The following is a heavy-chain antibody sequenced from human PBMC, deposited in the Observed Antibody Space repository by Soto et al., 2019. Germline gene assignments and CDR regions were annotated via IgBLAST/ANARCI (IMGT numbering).Heavy chain of an antibody. D-gene: IGHD3-3*01. CDR3: ARVEWRARGDY. V-gene: IGHV4-30-4*01. CDR1: GGFIRSGDYY. CDR2: VYYSGST. J-gene: IGHJ4*02. Sequence: QVQLQESGPGLVKPSQTLSLTCTVSGGFIRSGDYYWSWIRQPPGKGLEWIGKVYYSGSTYYNPSLRIRVTRVADTSKIHRSQKPRSVTSADTAVYYCARVEWRARGDYWGQGTLVTVSS.